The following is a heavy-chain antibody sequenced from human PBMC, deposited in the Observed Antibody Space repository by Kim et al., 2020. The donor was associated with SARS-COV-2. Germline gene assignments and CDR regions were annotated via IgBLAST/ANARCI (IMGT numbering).Heavy chain of an antibody. CDR1: GFTFSSYA. CDR3: AKDIEPAGYSYYYGMDV. J-gene: IGHJ6*02. CDR2: IRGSGDRT. Sequence: GGSLRLSCAASGFTFSSYAMSWVRQAPGKGLEWVSTIRGSGDRTYYADSVKGRFTISRDNSKNTLYLQMNSLRDEDTAVYYCAKDIEPAGYSYYYGMDVWGQGTTVTVSS. V-gene: IGHV3-23*01. D-gene: IGHD3-16*02.